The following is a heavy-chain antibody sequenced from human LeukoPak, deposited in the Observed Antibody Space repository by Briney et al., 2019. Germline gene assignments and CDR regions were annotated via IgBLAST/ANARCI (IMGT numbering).Heavy chain of an antibody. D-gene: IGHD3-10*01. J-gene: IGHJ4*02. CDR1: GFTFSSYG. CDR2: VRNDGTNK. V-gene: IGHV3-30*02. Sequence: GGSLRLSCAASGFTFSSYGMHWARQAPGKGLEWVAFVRNDGTNKHYADSVKGRFTISRDNSKNTLYLQMNSLRAGDTAVYYCAKDLGTLISGSYYYYFDYWGQGTLVTVSS. CDR3: AKDLGTLISGSYYYYFDY.